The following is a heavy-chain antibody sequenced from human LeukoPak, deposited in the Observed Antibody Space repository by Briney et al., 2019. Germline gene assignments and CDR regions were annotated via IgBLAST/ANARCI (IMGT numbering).Heavy chain of an antibody. V-gene: IGHV3-21*01. CDR3: ARVLDITGTIFDAFDI. J-gene: IGHJ3*02. D-gene: IGHD1-20*01. CDR2: ISGSGTYM. CDR1: GFTFTTYK. Sequence: GGSLRLSCAASGFTFTTYKMNWVRQAPGKGLEWVSSISGSGTYMYYADSLKGRFTISRDNAKNSLYLQMNSLRAEDTAVYYCARVLDITGTIFDAFDIWGQGIMVTVSS.